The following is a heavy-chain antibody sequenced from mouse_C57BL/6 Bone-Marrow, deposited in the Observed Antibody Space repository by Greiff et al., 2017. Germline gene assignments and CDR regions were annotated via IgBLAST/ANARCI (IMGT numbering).Heavy chain of an antibody. CDR2: INPTNGGT. V-gene: IGHV1-26*01. CDR3: TRSGSYYYGRGFDY. CDR1: GYTFTDYY. J-gene: IGHJ2*01. D-gene: IGHD1-1*01. Sequence: EVQLQQSGPELVKPGASVKISCKASGYTFTDYYMNWVKQSHGKSLAWIGVINPTNGGTSYNPKFKGKATLTVDKSSSTAYMELRSQTSEGTAVYDCTRSGSYYYGRGFDYWGQGTTLTVSS.